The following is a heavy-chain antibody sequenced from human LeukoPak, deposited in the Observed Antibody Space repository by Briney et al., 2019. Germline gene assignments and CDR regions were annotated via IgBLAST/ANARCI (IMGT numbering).Heavy chain of an antibody. J-gene: IGHJ4*02. CDR1: GYTFSSYA. V-gene: IGHV1-2*02. CDR2: INPHNGDT. Sequence: ASVKVSCKTSGYTFSSYAISWVRQAPGQGLEWMGWINPHNGDTNYAQKFQGRVTMTRDTSITTAYMELSRLKSDDTAVYYCATVRDIVVGGGPYYFDYWGQGTLVTVSS. CDR3: ATVRDIVVGGGPYYFDY. D-gene: IGHD2-15*01.